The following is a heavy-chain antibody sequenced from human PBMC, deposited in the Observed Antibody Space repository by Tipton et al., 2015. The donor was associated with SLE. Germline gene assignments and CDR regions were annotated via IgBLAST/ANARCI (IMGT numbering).Heavy chain of an antibody. Sequence: TLSLTCTVSGGSISSGTYYWIWIRQPAGKGLEWIGYTYYSGNTNYNPSLKSRVTISVDTSKNQFSLKLSSVTAADTAVYYCARDPVPYSSNRYYFDHWGQGTLVTVSS. CDR3: ARDPVPYSSNRYYFDH. J-gene: IGHJ4*02. V-gene: IGHV4-61*10. D-gene: IGHD6-13*01. CDR2: TYYSGNT. CDR1: GGSISSGTYY.